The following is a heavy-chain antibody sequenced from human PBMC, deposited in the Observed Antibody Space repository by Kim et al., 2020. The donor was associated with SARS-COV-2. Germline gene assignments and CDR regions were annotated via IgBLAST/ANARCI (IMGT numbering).Heavy chain of an antibody. V-gene: IGHV4-38-2*02. Sequence: SETLSLTCTVSGYSISSGYYWGWIRQPPGKGLEWIGSIYHSGSTYYNPSLKSRVTISVDTSKNQFSLKLSSVTAADTAVYYCACDPADILTGVFGFFDY. CDR1: GYSISSGYY. J-gene: IGHJ4*03. D-gene: IGHD3-9*01. CDR2: IYHSGST. CDR3: ACDPADILTGVFGFFDY.